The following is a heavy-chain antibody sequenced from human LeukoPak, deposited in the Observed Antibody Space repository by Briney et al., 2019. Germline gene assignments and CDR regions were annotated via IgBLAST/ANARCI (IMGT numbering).Heavy chain of an antibody. D-gene: IGHD3-3*01. CDR3: TGTYYDFWSGIKWFDP. J-gene: IGHJ5*02. Sequence: GGSLRLSCTASGFTFGDYAMSWVHQAPGKGLEWVGCIRSKAYGGTTEYAASVKGRFTISRDDSKGIAYLQMNSLKTEDTAVYYCTGTYYDFWSGIKWFDPWGQGTLVTVSS. CDR2: IRSKAYGGTT. CDR1: GFTFGDYA. V-gene: IGHV3-49*04.